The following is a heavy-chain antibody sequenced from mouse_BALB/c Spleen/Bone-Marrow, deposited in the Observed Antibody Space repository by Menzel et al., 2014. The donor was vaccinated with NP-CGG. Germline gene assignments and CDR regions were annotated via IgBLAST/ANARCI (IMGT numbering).Heavy chain of an antibody. CDR3: ARLITTSFDY. D-gene: IGHD2-4*01. CDR1: GYTFTSYW. CDR2: INPSTGYT. J-gene: IGHJ2*01. V-gene: IGHV1-7*01. Sequence: GQLQQSGAELAKPGASVKMSCKASGYTFTSYWMHWVKQRPGQGLEWIGYINPSTGYTEYNQKFKDKATLTADKSSSTAYMQLSSLTSEDSAVYYCARLITTSFDYWGQGPPLTVSS.